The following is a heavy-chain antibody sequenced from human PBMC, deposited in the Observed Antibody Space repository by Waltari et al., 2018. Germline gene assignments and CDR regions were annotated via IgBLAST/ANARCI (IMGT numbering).Heavy chain of an antibody. CDR2: SNSDGSDT. CDR1: GFAFSSFW. CDR3: TRDSPSWI. J-gene: IGHJ3*02. Sequence: EGQLVESGGGLVQPGGSLNLSCAASGFAFSSFWMDWVRQVPGQGLVWVSRSNSDGSDTSYADSVRGRFTVSRDNAKNMVYLQMKSLRAEDTAIYYCTRDSPSWIWGQGTMVSVSS. V-gene: IGHV3-74*01.